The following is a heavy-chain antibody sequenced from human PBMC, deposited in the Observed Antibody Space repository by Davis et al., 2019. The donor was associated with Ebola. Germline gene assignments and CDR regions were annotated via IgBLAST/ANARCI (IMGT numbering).Heavy chain of an antibody. D-gene: IGHD3-3*01. CDR2: IFPGDSDI. J-gene: IGHJ3*02. Sequence: PGGSLRLSCKGSGYTFTSYWIGWVRQMPGKGLEWMGIIFPGDSDIRYSPSFQGQVTISADKSISTASLQWSSLKTSDNAIYYCARGLFGVRGHAFDMWGQGTVVNVSS. CDR3: ARGLFGVRGHAFDM. CDR1: GYTFTSYW. V-gene: IGHV5-51*01.